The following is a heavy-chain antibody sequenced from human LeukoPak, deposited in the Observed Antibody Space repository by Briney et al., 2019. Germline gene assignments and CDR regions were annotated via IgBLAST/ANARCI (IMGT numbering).Heavy chain of an antibody. CDR1: GFSFSSYS. CDR2: MSVNGVNK. J-gene: IGHJ4*02. D-gene: IGHD2-2*01. Sequence: GTSLRLSCVASGFSFSSYSIHWVRRVPGKGLEWVAVMSVNGVNKYYADSVRGRFTVSRDNSKNALYLQMNSLRIEDTAVYYCARSTRSWIDYWGQGTLVTVSS. V-gene: IGHV3-30-3*01. CDR3: ARSTRSWIDY.